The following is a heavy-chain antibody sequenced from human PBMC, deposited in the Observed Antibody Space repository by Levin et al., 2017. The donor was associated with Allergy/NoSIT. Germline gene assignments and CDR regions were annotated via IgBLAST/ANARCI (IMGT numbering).Heavy chain of an antibody. J-gene: IGHJ4*02. V-gene: IGHV3-74*01. CDR3: ARGGCSSTSCLDN. Sequence: GGSLRLSCAASGSTFSNYYMHWVRQAPGKGLVWVSRVISDGSITDYADSVKGRFTISRDNAGNTLYLQMNSLRAEDTAVYYCARGGCSSTSCLDNWGQGILVTVSS. D-gene: IGHD2-2*01. CDR1: GSTFSNYY. CDR2: VISDGSIT.